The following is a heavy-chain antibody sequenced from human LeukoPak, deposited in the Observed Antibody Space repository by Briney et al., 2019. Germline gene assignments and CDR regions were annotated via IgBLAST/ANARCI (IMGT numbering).Heavy chain of an antibody. CDR1: GGSISSYY. J-gene: IGHJ4*02. D-gene: IGHD3-22*01. V-gene: IGHV4-4*07. CDR2: IYTSGST. Sequence: SETLSLTCTVSGGSISSYYWSWIRQPAGKGLEWIGRIYTSGSTNYNPSLKSRVTMSVDMSKNQFSLKLSSVTAADTAVYYCARDQDGYDSSGYDHWGQGTLVTVSS. CDR3: ARDQDGYDSSGYDH.